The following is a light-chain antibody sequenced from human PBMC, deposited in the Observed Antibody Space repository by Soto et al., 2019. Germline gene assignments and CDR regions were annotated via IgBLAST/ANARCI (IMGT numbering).Light chain of an antibody. CDR3: QQYKDWPTLT. Sequence: EIVMTQSPVTLSASPGERVTLSCRASQSVNINLAWYQQRPGQAPRVLIYGASNRASGIPDRFSGSGSGTDFTLTISSLEPDDFALYYCQQYKDWPTLTFGGGTMVEIK. V-gene: IGKV3D-15*01. CDR1: QSVNIN. J-gene: IGKJ4*01. CDR2: GAS.